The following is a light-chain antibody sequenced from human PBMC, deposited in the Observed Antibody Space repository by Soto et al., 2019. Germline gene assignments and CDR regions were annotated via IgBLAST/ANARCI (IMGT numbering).Light chain of an antibody. CDR1: SSDVGGFNY. V-gene: IGLV2-14*03. CDR3: NSYTSSSTYG. J-gene: IGLJ1*01. CDR2: DVT. Sequence: QSALTQPASVSGSPGQSITISCTGTSSDVGGFNYVSWYQQHPGKATKLMIYDVTNRPSGVSYRFSGSKSGNTASLTISGLQAEDEADYYCNSYTSSSTYGFGTGTKVTVL.